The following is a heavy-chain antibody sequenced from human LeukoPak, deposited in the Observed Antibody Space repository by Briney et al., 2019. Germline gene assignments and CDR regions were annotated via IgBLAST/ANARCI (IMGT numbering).Heavy chain of an antibody. D-gene: IGHD3-10*01. CDR2: ISSSSSYT. Sequence: GGSLRLSCAASGFTFSDYYMSWIRQAPGKGLEWVSYISSSSSYTNYADSVKGRFTISRDNAKNSLYLQMNSLRAEDTALHYCARGRELLSFFDYWGQGTLVTVSS. CDR1: GFTFSDYY. J-gene: IGHJ4*02. V-gene: IGHV3-11*05. CDR3: ARGRELLSFFDY.